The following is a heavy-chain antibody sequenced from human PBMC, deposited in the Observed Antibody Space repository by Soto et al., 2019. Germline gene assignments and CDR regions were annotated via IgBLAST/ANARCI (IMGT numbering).Heavy chain of an antibody. CDR3: AVGSGTHYSVAIGFEF. Sequence: QVQVQESGPGLVKPSQTLSLSCTVSGASISSGAYYWSWIRQQPGKGLEWVGYIYYTGNTYYNPSLKSRISMSIDTCKNQFSLRLTSVTAADTAVYYCAVGSGTHYSVAIGFEFWGLGTLVTVSP. D-gene: IGHD3-10*01. CDR2: IYYTGNT. V-gene: IGHV4-31*03. CDR1: GASISSGAYY. J-gene: IGHJ4*02.